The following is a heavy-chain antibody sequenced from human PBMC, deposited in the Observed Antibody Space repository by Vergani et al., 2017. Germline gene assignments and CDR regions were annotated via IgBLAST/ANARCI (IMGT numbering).Heavy chain of an antibody. Sequence: QVQLVQSGAEVKKPGAAVKVSCKASGYTFTSYDINWVRQATGQGLEWMGWMNPNSGNTGYAQKFQGRVTMTRNTSISTAYMELSSLRSEDTAVYYCARGFNYDFWSGLYYYYYMDVWGKGTTVTVSS. CDR2: MNPNSGNT. CDR1: GYTFTSYD. V-gene: IGHV1-8*01. CDR3: ARGFNYDFWSGLYYYYYMDV. J-gene: IGHJ6*03. D-gene: IGHD3-3*01.